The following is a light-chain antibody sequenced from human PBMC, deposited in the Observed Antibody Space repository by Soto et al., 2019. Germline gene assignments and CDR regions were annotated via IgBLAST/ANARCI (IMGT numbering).Light chain of an antibody. CDR1: QSIITY. CDR2: GAS. J-gene: IGKJ2*01. CDR3: QQSYSSPPEYT. V-gene: IGKV1-39*01. Sequence: DIQMTQSPSSLSASIGDRVTITCRASQSIITYLNWYQQKPGNAPKLLIHGASSLESGVPSRFIGSGSGTDFTLTISSLQPEDFATYYCQQSYSSPPEYTFGQGTKLEIK.